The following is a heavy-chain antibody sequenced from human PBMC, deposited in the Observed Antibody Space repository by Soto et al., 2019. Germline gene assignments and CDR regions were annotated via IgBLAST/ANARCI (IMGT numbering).Heavy chain of an antibody. J-gene: IGHJ4*02. CDR2: IIPIFGTA. CDR3: ARERRISNNYDFWSGYYIDY. CDR1: GGTFSSYA. V-gene: IGHV1-69*18. Sequence: QVQLVQSGAEVKKPGSSVKVSCKASGGTFSSYAISWVRQAPGQGLEWMGRIIPIFGTANYAQKFQGRVTITADESTSTAYMELSSLRSEDTAVYYCARERRISNNYDFWSGYYIDYWGQGTLVTVSS. D-gene: IGHD3-3*01.